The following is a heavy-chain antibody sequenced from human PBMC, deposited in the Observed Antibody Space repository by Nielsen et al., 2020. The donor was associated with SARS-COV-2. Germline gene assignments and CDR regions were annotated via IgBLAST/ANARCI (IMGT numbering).Heavy chain of an antibody. J-gene: IGHJ4*02. CDR3: ARTGIAVAGIDFDY. Sequence: ASVKVSCKASGYTFTGYYMHWVRQAPGQGHEWMGWINPNSGGTNYAQKFQGRVTMTRDTSISTAYMELSRLRSDDTAVYYCARTGIAVAGIDFDYWGQGTLVTVSS. CDR2: INPNSGGT. CDR1: GYTFTGYY. V-gene: IGHV1-2*02. D-gene: IGHD6-19*01.